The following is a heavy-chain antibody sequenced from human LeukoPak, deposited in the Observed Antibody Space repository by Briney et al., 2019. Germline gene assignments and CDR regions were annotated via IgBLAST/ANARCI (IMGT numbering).Heavy chain of an antibody. CDR3: ARTYYSDSSAYGY. CDR1: GGSISSSSYY. D-gene: IGHD3-22*01. J-gene: IGHJ4*02. Sequence: SETLSLTCTVSGGSISSSSYYWGWIRQPPGKGLEWIGSIYYSGSTYYNPSLKSRVIISVDTSKNQLSLKLSSVTAADTAVYLCARTYYSDSSAYGYWGQGTLVTVSS. V-gene: IGHV4-39*01. CDR2: IYYSGST.